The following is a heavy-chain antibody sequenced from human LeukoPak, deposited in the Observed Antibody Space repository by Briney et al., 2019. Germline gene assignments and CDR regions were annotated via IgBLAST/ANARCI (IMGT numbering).Heavy chain of an antibody. D-gene: IGHD3-10*01. CDR2: ISSSSDAI. CDR3: ARENWFKFDY. Sequence: GGSLRLSCAASGFTFNTYSMTWVRQAPGKGLEWLSYISSSSDAIWYADSVKGRFTVSRDNAKNSLYLHMNSLRDEDTAVYYCARENWFKFDYWGQGSLVTVST. J-gene: IGHJ4*02. CDR1: GFTFNTYS. V-gene: IGHV3-48*02.